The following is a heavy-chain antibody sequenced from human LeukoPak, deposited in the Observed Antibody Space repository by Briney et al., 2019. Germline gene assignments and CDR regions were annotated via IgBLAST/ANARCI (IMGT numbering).Heavy chain of an antibody. CDR2: IIPIFGTA. Sequence: GASVKVSCKASGGTFISYAISWVRQAPGQGLEWMGGIIPIFGTANYAQKFQGRVTITADESTSTAYMELSSLRSEDTAVYYCARQEFALGYYYGMDVWGQGTTVTVSS. V-gene: IGHV1-69*13. CDR3: ARQEFALGYYYGMDV. CDR1: GGTFISYA. D-gene: IGHD2-21*01. J-gene: IGHJ6*02.